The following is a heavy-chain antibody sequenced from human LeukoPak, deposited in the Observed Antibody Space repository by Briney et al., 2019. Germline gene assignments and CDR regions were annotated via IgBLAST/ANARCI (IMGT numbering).Heavy chain of an antibody. CDR1: GGSISSSSYY. Sequence: PSETLSLTCTASGGSISSSSYYWGWIRQPPGKGLEWIGSIYYSGSTYYNPSLKSRVTISVDTSKNQFSLKLSSVTAADTAVYYCARDLAGTISGWGQGTLVTVSS. CDR2: IYYSGST. V-gene: IGHV4-39*07. J-gene: IGHJ4*02. CDR3: ARDLAGTISG. D-gene: IGHD5-12*01.